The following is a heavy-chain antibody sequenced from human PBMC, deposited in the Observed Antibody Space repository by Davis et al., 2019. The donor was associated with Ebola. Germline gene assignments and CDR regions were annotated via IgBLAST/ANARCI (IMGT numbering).Heavy chain of an antibody. CDR1: GFTFGSYA. CDR2: ISGSGDNT. D-gene: IGHD5-18*01. Sequence: PGGSLRLSCAASGFTFGSYAMNWVRQAPGKGLEWVSSISGSGDNTYYADSVKGRFTISRDDSKNTLYLQMNSLRADDTAVYYCAKGEGVAWIQSWPGVYWGQGTLVTVSS. CDR3: AKGEGVAWIQSWPGVY. J-gene: IGHJ4*02. V-gene: IGHV3-23*01.